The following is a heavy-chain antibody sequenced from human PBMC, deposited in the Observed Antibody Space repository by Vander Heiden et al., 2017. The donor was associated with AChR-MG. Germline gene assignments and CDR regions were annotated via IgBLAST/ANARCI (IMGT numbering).Heavy chain of an antibody. J-gene: IGHJ4*02. CDR3: ANDQFASGGAFDY. V-gene: IGHV3-23*01. Sequence: EVKLLESGGGLVQPGGSLRLSCETSGFTFNRYRMSWVRQAAGKGLEWVSGISGSGTNTYYADSVKGRFTISRDNSRLTLYLQMKSLRAEDTALYYCANDQFASGGAFDYWGQGTLVTVSS. CDR2: ISGSGTNT. CDR1: GFTFNRYR. D-gene: IGHD2-21*01.